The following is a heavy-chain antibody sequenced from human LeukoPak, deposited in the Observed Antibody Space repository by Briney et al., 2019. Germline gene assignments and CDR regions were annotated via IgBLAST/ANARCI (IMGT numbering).Heavy chain of an antibody. CDR2: IYSGGRT. CDR3: ARDSDVVVPAAIIYYYGMDV. J-gene: IGHJ6*02. Sequence: PGGSLRLSCAASGFTVSSNDMSWVRQAPGKGLEWVSVIYSGGRTFYADSVKGRFTISRDNSKNTLYLQMNSLRAEDTAVYYCARDSDVVVPAAIIYYYGMDVWGQGTTVTVSS. D-gene: IGHD2-2*01. CDR1: GFTVSSND. V-gene: IGHV3-53*01.